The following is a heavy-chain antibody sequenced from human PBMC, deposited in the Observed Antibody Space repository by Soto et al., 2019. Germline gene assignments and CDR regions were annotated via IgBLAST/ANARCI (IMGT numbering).Heavy chain of an antibody. V-gene: IGHV3-23*01. J-gene: IGHJ6*03. CDR3: ARYKGYCSGGSCYYYYYMDV. Sequence: GGSLRLSCAASGFTFSSYAMSWVRQAPGKGLEWVSAISGTGSSIYYADSVKGRFTISRDNAKNSLYLQMTSLRAEDTAVYYCARYKGYCSGGSCYYYYYMDVWGKGTTVTVSS. CDR1: GFTFSSYA. CDR2: ISGTGSSI. D-gene: IGHD2-15*01.